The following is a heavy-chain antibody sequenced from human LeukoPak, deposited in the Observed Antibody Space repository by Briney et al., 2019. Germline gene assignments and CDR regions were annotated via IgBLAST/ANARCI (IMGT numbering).Heavy chain of an antibody. V-gene: IGHV3-7*05. CDR3: ARFSGLGSNWGRDY. Sequence: GGSLRLSCAASAFTFSKYWMCWVPQIPGKGLEWVANIKKDGSETQYVDSVKGRFTISRDNSKNSLFLQMNSLRAEDTAVYYCARFSGLGSNWGRDYWGQGTLVTVSS. CDR1: AFTFSKYW. CDR2: IKKDGSET. J-gene: IGHJ4*02. D-gene: IGHD7-27*01.